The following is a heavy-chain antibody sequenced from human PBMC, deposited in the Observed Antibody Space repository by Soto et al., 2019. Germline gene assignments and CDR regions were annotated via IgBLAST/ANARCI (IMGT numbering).Heavy chain of an antibody. CDR2: ISYDGGTK. CDR3: ARKFHYVSGSYLFGLDY. V-gene: IGHV3-30-3*01. Sequence: QVQLVESGGGVVQPGRSLRLSCAASGFTFSNYAVHWVRQAPGKGLEWVAVISYDGGTKNYADSVKGRFTISRDNSRNTLYLQMNSLRVEDTAVYYCARKFHYVSGSYLFGLDYWGQGTLVTVSS. J-gene: IGHJ4*02. CDR1: GFTFSNYA. D-gene: IGHD3-10*01.